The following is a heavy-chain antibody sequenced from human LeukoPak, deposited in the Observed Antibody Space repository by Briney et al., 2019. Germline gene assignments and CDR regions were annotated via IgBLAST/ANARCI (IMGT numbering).Heavy chain of an antibody. CDR1: GGTFSSYA. V-gene: IGHV1-69*13. D-gene: IGHD1-26*01. J-gene: IGHJ4*02. CDR3: AREGGRSSGSYYGY. Sequence: SVKVSCKASGGTFSSYAISWVRQAPGQGLEWMGGIILIFGTANYAQKFQGRVTITADESTSTAYMELSSLRSEDTAVYYCAREGGRSSGSYYGYWGQGTLVTVSS. CDR2: IILIFGTA.